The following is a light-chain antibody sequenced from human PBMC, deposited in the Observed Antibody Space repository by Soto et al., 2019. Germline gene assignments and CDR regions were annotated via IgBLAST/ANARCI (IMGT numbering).Light chain of an antibody. CDR3: QQYGGSPRVT. V-gene: IGKV3-20*01. Sequence: EIVLTQSPGTLSLSPGERATLSCRASQSVSSNYLAWYQQKPGQAPMLLIYGASSRATGIPDRFSGSGSGTDFTLTISRLEPEDFAVYYCQQYGGSPRVTFGGGTKGEIK. CDR1: QSVSSNY. J-gene: IGKJ4*01. CDR2: GAS.